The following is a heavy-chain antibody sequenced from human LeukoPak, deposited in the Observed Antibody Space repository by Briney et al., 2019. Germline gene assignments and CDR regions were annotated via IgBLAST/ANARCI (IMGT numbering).Heavy chain of an antibody. CDR1: GFTFDDYG. J-gene: IGHJ4*02. CDR2: INWNGGST. D-gene: IGHD3-22*01. CDR3: ARDETSGYYFPGY. Sequence: RSGGSLALSCAASGFTFDDYGMSGVRQAPGKGLEWVSGINWNGGSTGYADSVRGRFTISRDNAKNSLYLQMNRLRAEDTALYYCARDETSGYYFPGYWGQGTLVTVSS. V-gene: IGHV3-20*04.